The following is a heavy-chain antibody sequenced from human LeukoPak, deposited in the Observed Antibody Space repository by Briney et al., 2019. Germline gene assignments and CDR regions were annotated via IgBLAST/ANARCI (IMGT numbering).Heavy chain of an antibody. D-gene: IGHD2-2*01. CDR1: GFTFTHEY. J-gene: IGHJ4*02. V-gene: IGHV1-2*02. CDR2: INPYSGAI. Sequence: RASVKVSCKSSGFTFTHEYIHWVRQAPGQGLEWMGWINPYSGAINYAQKFQGRVTLTRDTSISTAYMELSRLTSGDTAVYYCARDPKSQLLLDYWGQGTLVTVSS. CDR3: ARDPKSQLLLDY.